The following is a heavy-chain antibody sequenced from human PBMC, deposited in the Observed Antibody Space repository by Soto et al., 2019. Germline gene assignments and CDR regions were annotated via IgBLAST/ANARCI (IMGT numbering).Heavy chain of an antibody. CDR2: INHSGST. CDR1: GGAFSGYN. Sequence: SVTLSLTCAVYGGAFSGYNWSWIRQPPGKGLEWIGEINHSGSTNHNPSLKNRVTISVDTSKNQFTMKLCSVTAADTAVYYCVSAPRGILTGYYDFRWFDPWGQGTLVTVSS. CDR3: VSAPRGILTGYYDFRWFDP. V-gene: IGHV4-34*01. D-gene: IGHD3-9*01. J-gene: IGHJ5*02.